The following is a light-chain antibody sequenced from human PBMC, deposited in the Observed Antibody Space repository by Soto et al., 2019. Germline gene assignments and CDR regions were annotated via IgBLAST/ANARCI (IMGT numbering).Light chain of an antibody. CDR3: QQYSNWPPIA. Sequence: ETVMTQSPGALSVSLGERATLCCRASQSVSIHLAWYQQKPGQAPRLLIYDTSTRATGIPARFSGSGSGTEFTLTISSLQSEDLAVYYCQQYSNWPPIAFGQGTRLEI. V-gene: IGKV3-15*01. J-gene: IGKJ5*01. CDR1: QSVSIH. CDR2: DTS.